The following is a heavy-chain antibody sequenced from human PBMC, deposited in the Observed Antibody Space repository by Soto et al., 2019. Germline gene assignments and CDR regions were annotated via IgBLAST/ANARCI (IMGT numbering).Heavy chain of an antibody. J-gene: IGHJ3*01. CDR1: GYTFINYW. Sequence: PGESLKISCKASGYTFINYWISWVRQMPGKGLEWMGTIDPSDSYTKYSPSFQGHVTFSSDKSISTAYVQWSNLKASDTAIYYCARHVKYTVVSSIDAFDLWGLGTLVTVSS. CDR2: IDPSDSYT. D-gene: IGHD4-17*01. CDR3: ARHVKYTVVSSIDAFDL. V-gene: IGHV5-10-1*01.